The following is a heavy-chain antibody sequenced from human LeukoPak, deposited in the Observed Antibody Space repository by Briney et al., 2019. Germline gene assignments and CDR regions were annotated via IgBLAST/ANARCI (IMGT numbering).Heavy chain of an antibody. CDR2: FTSDGNSM. Sequence: GGSLRLSCAASGFTLSSYTMYWVRHAPGRGLVWVARFTSDGNSMTYADFVKGRFTVSRDIAKNTLYLQMNSLRAEDTAVYYCARAQVGTPTDCWGQGTLVTVSS. J-gene: IGHJ4*02. V-gene: IGHV3-74*01. CDR3: ARAQVGTPTDC. CDR1: GFTLSSYT. D-gene: IGHD1-26*01.